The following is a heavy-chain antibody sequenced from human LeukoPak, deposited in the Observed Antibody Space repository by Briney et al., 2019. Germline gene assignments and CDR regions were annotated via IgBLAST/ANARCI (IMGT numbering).Heavy chain of an antibody. CDR2: INSDGSSI. CDR3: ARGDENYYGSGTYSPYDY. Sequence: PGGSLRLSCVASGFTFSSHWIHWVRQAPGKGLVWISRINSDGSSISYADSVKGRFTVSRDNAKNTLYLQMNSRRGEDTAVYYCARGDENYYGSGTYSPYDYWGQGTLVTVSS. D-gene: IGHD3-10*01. J-gene: IGHJ4*02. V-gene: IGHV3-74*01. CDR1: GFTFSSHW.